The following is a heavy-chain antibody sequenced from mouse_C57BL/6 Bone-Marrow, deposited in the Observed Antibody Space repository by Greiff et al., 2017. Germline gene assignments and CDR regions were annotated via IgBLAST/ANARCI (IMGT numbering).Heavy chain of an antibody. Sequence: QVQLQQPGAELVRPGSSVKLSCKASGYTFTSYWMHWVKQRPIQGLEWIGNIDPSDSETHYNQKFKDKATLTVDKSSSTAYMQLSSLTSEDSAVCDGARRGRLHWYFDVWGTGTTVTVSS. CDR1: GYTFTSYW. CDR3: ARRGRLHWYFDV. V-gene: IGHV1-52*01. CDR2: IDPSDSET. J-gene: IGHJ1*03. D-gene: IGHD2-2*01.